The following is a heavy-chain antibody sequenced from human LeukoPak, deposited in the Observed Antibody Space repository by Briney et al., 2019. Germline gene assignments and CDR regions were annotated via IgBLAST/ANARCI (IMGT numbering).Heavy chain of an antibody. J-gene: IGHJ5*02. V-gene: IGHV4-38-2*02. CDR2: IYHSGSS. Sequence: SETLFLTCTVSGYSISSGYYWGWIRQPPGKGLEWTGNIYHSGSSYYNPSLKSRVTISVDTSKNQFSLKLSSVTAADTAVYYCARDKGHDYGESWFDPWGQGTLVTVSS. D-gene: IGHD4-17*01. CDR1: GYSISSGYY. CDR3: ARDKGHDYGESWFDP.